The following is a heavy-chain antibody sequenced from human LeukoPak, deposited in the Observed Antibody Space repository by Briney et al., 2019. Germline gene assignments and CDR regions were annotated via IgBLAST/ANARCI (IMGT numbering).Heavy chain of an antibody. CDR1: GFTFSSYS. Sequence: GGSLRLSCAASGFTFSSYSMNWVRQAPGKGLEWVSSISSSSAYIYCADSEKGRFTISRDNAKNSLYLQMNSLRAEDTAVYYCAKVVRFLIFQHWGQGTLVTVSS. CDR3: AKVVRFLIFQH. V-gene: IGHV3-21*01. D-gene: IGHD6-6*01. J-gene: IGHJ1*01. CDR2: ISSSSAYI.